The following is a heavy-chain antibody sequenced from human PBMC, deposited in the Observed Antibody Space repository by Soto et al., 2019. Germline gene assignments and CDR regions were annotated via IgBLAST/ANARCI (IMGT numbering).Heavy chain of an antibody. CDR2: IYYSGST. J-gene: IGHJ4*02. V-gene: IGHV4-59*01. CDR1: GGSISNYY. CDR3: ASTPGDFWSGYRHFDY. D-gene: IGHD3-3*01. Sequence: SETLSLTCTVSGGSISNYYWSWIRQPPGKGLEWIGYIYYSGSTNYNPSLKSRVTISLDTSKNQFSLKLSSVTAADTAVYYCASTPGDFWSGYRHFDYWGQGTLVTVSS.